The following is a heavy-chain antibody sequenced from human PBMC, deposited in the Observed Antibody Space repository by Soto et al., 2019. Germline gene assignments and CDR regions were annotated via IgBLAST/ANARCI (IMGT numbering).Heavy chain of an antibody. CDR3: ARDQSIAAARLFDAINNWFGP. D-gene: IGHD6-13*01. V-gene: IGHV1-18*01. Sequence: QVQLVQSGTEVKKPGASVKVSCKASGYTFTSYGISWVRQAPGQGLEWMGWNSAYNGNTNYAQKLQGRVTMTTDTSTRAAYMELRSLRSDDTAVYYCARDQSIAAARLFDAINNWFGPWGQGTLVTVSS. CDR2: NSAYNGNT. CDR1: GYTFTSYG. J-gene: IGHJ5*02.